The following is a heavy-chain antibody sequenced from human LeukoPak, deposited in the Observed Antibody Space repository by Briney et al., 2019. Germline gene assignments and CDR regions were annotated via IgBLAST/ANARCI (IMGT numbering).Heavy chain of an antibody. J-gene: IGHJ4*02. CDR2: LSSSGST. V-gene: IGHV4-59*08. D-gene: IGHD1-26*01. Sequence: SETLSLTCTVSGGSISISYWSWIRQSPGKGLEWIGYLSSSGSTNYNPSLKSRVTISVDTSNNQFSLKLTSVTAADAAVYYCARHLSWPTLGATWAFDYWGQGTLVTVSS. CDR1: GGSISISY. CDR3: ARHLSWPTLGATWAFDY.